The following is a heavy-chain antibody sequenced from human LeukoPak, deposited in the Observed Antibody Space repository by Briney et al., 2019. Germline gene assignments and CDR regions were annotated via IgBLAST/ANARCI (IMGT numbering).Heavy chain of an antibody. V-gene: IGHV3-64D*09. Sequence: GGSLRLSCSASGFTFSSYAMHWVRQAPGKGLEYVSAISSNGGSTYYADSVEGRFTISRDNSKNTLYLQMSSLRAEDTAVYYCVKGPAVAGTRYFDYWGQGTLVTVSS. J-gene: IGHJ4*02. D-gene: IGHD6-19*01. CDR3: VKGPAVAGTRYFDY. CDR2: ISSNGGST. CDR1: GFTFSSYA.